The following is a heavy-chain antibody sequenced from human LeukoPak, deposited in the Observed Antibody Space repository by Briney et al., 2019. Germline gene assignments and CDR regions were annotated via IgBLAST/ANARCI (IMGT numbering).Heavy chain of an antibody. CDR2: INHSGST. D-gene: IGHD3-10*01. CDR1: GGSFSGYY. CDR3: ARGRGVTVLYSYYYDSGSPSHPSFDI. J-gene: IGHJ3*02. V-gene: IGHV4-34*01. Sequence: SETLSLTCAVYGGSFSGYYWSWIRQPPGKGLEWIGEINHSGSTNYNPSLKSRVTISVDTSKNQFSLKLSSVTAADTAVYYCARGRGVTVLYSYYYDSGSPSHPSFDIWGQGTMVTVSS.